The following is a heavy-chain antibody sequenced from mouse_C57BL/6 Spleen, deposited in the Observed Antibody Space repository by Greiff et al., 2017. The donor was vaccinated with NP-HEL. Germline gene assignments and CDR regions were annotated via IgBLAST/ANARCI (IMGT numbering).Heavy chain of an antibody. CDR2: IYPSDSET. D-gene: IGHD2-2*01. Sequence: LXQSGAELVRPGSSVKLSCKASGYTFTSYWMDWVKQRPGQGLEWIGNIYPSDSETHYNQKFKDKATLTVDKSSSTAYMQLSSLTSEDSAVYYCARSTMVTTDWYVDVWGTGTTVTVSS. V-gene: IGHV1-61*01. J-gene: IGHJ1*03. CDR1: GYTFTSYW. CDR3: ARSTMVTTDWYVDV.